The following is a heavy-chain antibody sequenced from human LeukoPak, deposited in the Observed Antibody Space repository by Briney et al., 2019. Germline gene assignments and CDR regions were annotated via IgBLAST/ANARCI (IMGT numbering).Heavy chain of an antibody. CDR2: IIPIFGTA. D-gene: IGHD2-15*01. J-gene: IGHJ3*02. V-gene: IGHV1-69*13. Sequence: SVKVSCKASGGTFSSYAISWVRQAPGQGLEWMGGIIPIFGTANYAQKFQGRVTITADESTSTAYMELSSLRSEDTAVYYCARAYCSGGSCYRWDAFDIWGQGTMVTVSS. CDR3: ARAYCSGGSCYRWDAFDI. CDR1: GGTFSSYA.